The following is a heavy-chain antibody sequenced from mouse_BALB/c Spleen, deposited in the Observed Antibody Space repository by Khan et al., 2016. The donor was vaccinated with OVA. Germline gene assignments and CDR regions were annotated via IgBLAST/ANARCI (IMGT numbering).Heavy chain of an antibody. CDR2: IWAGGST. V-gene: IGHV2-9*02. CDR1: GFSLISYA. CDR3: ARNFDDSVEYFDG. Sequence: QVQLKESGPGLVAPSQSLSITCTVSGFSLISYAVHWVRQPPGKGLEWLVVIWAGGSTTYNSALMSRLSISKDNSKSQVFLKMNSLQIVDTAMYYCARNFDDSVEYFDGCGAGTTVTVSS. J-gene: IGHJ1*01. D-gene: IGHD2-13*01.